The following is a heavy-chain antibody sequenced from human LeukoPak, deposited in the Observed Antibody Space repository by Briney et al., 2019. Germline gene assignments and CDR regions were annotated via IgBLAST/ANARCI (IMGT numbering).Heavy chain of an antibody. J-gene: IGHJ4*02. CDR3: ARHGGTSRSPSDY. V-gene: IGHV4-59*08. CDR2: INYSGST. Sequence: WETLSLTCTVSGGSIGIYYWSWIRQPPGKGLEWVASINYSGSTNYYPSLKSRVTISLDTSKNQLFLHLNTVTAADTAVYYCARHGGTSRSPSDYWGEGIVDSVSS. CDR1: GGSIGIYY. D-gene: IGHD1-1*01.